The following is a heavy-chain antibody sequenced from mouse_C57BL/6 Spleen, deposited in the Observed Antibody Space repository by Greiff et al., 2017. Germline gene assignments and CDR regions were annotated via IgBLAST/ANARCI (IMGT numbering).Heavy chain of an antibody. V-gene: IGHV1-15*01. CDR2: IDPETGGT. Sequence: QVQLQQSGAELVRPGASVTLSCKASGYTFTDYEMHWVKQTPVHGLEWIGAIDPETGGTAYNQKFKGKAILTADKSSSTAYMELRSLTSEDSAVYYCTRGGDGHYKFAYWGQGTLVTVSA. CDR3: TRGGDGHYKFAY. J-gene: IGHJ3*01. D-gene: IGHD2-3*01. CDR1: GYTFTDYE.